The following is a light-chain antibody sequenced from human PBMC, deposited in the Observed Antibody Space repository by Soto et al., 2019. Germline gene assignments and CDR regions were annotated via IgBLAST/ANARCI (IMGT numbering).Light chain of an antibody. CDR2: WAS. CDR1: QSVLYSSNNKNN. J-gene: IGKJ1*01. Sequence: DIAMTQSPDSLAVSLGERATINCKSSQSVLYSSNNKNNLAWYQQKPGQPPKLLIYWASTRESGVPDRFSGSGSGTDFTLTISSLQAEDVAVYYCQQYYSTPPTFGQGTKVEIK. CDR3: QQYYSTPPT. V-gene: IGKV4-1*01.